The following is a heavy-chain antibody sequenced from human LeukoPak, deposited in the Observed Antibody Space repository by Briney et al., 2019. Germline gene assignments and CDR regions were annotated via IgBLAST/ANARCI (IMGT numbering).Heavy chain of an antibody. Sequence: SETLSLTCAVYGGSFSGYYWSWIRQPPGKGLEWIGEINHSGSTNYNPSLKSRVTISVDTSKNQFSLKLSSVTAADTAVYYRARSPNYGSVDYWGQGTLVTVSS. CDR2: INHSGST. CDR3: ARSPNYGSVDY. V-gene: IGHV4-34*01. CDR1: GGSFSGYY. D-gene: IGHD3-10*01. J-gene: IGHJ4*02.